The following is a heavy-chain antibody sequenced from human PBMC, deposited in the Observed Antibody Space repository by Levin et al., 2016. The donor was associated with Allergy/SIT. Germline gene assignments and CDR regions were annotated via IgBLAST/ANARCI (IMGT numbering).Heavy chain of an antibody. CDR1: GGSFSGYY. D-gene: IGHD3-22*01. Sequence: SETLSLTCAVYGGSFSGYYWSWIRQPPGKGLEWIGEINHSGSTNYNPSLKSRVTISVDTSKNQFSLKLSSVTAADTAVYYCARKRTYYYDSSGYKMSRGRFDPWGQGTLVTVSS. V-gene: IGHV4-34*01. J-gene: IGHJ5*02. CDR3: ARKRTYYYDSSGYKMSRGRFDP. CDR2: INHSGST.